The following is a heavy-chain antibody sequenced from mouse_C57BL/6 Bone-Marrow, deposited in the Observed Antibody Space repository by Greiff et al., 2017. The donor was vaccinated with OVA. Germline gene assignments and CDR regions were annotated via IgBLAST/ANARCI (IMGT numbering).Heavy chain of an antibody. CDR1: GFSLTSYA. V-gene: IGHV2-9-1*01. CDR2: IWTGGGT. Sequence: VKLMESGPGLVAPSQSLSITCTVSGFSLTSYAISWVRKPPGKGLEWLGVIWTGGGTNYNSVLKSRLSISKDNSKSHVFSKMNSLQTADTARYYCARERDSFPGAMDYWGQGTSVTVSS. D-gene: IGHD3-2*01. CDR3: ARERDSFPGAMDY. J-gene: IGHJ4*01.